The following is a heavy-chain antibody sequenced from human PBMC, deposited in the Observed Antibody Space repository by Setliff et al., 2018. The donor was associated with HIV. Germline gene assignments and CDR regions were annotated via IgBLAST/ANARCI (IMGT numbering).Heavy chain of an antibody. CDR3: AREDYGDPWAFDL. V-gene: IGHV4-34*01. Sequence: SETLSLTCAVYGESFSGYYWSWIRQPPGEGLEWIGEINHSGSTNYNPSLKSRVTISVDSSKNQFSLKLTSLTAADTAVYYCAREDYGDPWAFDLWGQGTMVTVSS. CDR1: GESFSGYY. CDR2: INHSGST. J-gene: IGHJ3*01. D-gene: IGHD4-17*01.